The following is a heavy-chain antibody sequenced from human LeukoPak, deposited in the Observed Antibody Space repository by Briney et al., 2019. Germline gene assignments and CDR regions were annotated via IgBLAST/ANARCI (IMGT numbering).Heavy chain of an antibody. D-gene: IGHD3-3*01. CDR1: GYTFTSYG. Sequence: ASVKVSCKASGYTFTSYGISWVRQAPGQGLEWMGWISAYNGNTNYAQKLQGRVTMTTGTSTSTAYMELRSLRSDDTAVYYCARSGNILEPAGLDYWGQGTLVTVSS. J-gene: IGHJ4*02. V-gene: IGHV1-18*01. CDR2: ISAYNGNT. CDR3: ARSGNILEPAGLDY.